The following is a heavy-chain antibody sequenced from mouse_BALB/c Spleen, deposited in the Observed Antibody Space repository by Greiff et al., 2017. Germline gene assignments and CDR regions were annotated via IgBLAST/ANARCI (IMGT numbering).Heavy chain of an antibody. Sequence: QVQLQQPGAELVRPGASVKLSCKASGYTFTSYWINWVKQRPGQGLEWIGNIYPSDSYTNYNQKFKDKATLTVDKSSSTAYMQLSSPTSEDSAVYYCTRYTTVVGFDYWGQGTTLTVSS. J-gene: IGHJ2*01. CDR1: GYTFTSYW. CDR2: IYPSDSYT. V-gene: IGHV1-69*02. D-gene: IGHD1-1*01. CDR3: TRYTTVVGFDY.